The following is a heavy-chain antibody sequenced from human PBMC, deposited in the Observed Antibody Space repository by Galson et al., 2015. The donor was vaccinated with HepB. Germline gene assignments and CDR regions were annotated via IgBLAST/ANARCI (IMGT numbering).Heavy chain of an antibody. D-gene: IGHD1-26*01. CDR1: GYTLTELS. CDR2: FDPEDGET. Sequence: SVKVSCKVSGYTLTELSMHWVRQAPGKGLEWMGGFDPEDGETIYAQKFQGRVTMTEDTSTDTAYMKLSSLRSEDTAVYYCATGFSGSYPTVDYWGQGTLVTVSS. V-gene: IGHV1-24*01. J-gene: IGHJ4*02. CDR3: ATGFSGSYPTVDY.